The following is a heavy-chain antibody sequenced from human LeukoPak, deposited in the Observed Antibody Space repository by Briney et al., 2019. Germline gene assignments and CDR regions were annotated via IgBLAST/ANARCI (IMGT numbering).Heavy chain of an antibody. V-gene: IGHV1-2*02. D-gene: IGHD2-15*01. CDR2: INPSCGGT. CDR1: LYTFTDYY. Sequence: SLKVSCKASLYTFTDYYVHSVRQAPVQGLEWMGWINPSCGGTNSAQQFQGRVNMGRDTSTSTAYMELSRLTSDDTAMYYCARAAPRDYAGGSWFFDWFDAWGQGTLVTVSS. J-gene: IGHJ5*02. CDR3: ARAAPRDYAGGSWFFDWFDA.